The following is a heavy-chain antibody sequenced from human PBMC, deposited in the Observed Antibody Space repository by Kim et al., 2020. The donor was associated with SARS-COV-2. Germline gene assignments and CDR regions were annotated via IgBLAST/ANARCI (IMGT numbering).Heavy chain of an antibody. Sequence: YYADSVKGKFTIARDNSKNTLYLQMNSLRAEDTAVYYCARDTGGADAFDIWGQGTMVTVSS. J-gene: IGHJ3*02. D-gene: IGHD3-10*01. V-gene: IGHV3-66*01. CDR3: ARDTGGADAFDI.